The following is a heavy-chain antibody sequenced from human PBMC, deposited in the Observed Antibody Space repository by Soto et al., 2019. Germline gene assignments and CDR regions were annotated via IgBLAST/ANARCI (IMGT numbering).Heavy chain of an antibody. Sequence: PGGSLRLSCAASGFPFSHYWMHWVRQTPGKGLVWVSRINPAGTITNYADSVEGRFTISRDNADSALFLQMSSLSAEDTAIYYCTSDTFGLRDTWGPGTLVTVSS. D-gene: IGHD3-16*01. CDR2: INPAGTIT. J-gene: IGHJ5*02. V-gene: IGHV3-74*01. CDR3: TSDTFGLRDT. CDR1: GFPFSHYW.